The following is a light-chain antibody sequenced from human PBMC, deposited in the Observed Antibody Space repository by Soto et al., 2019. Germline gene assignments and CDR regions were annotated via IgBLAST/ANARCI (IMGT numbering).Light chain of an antibody. V-gene: IGLV4-69*01. CDR1: SGHSSYA. Sequence: QSVLTQSPSASASLGASVKLTCTLSSGHSSYAIAWHQQQPEKGPRYLMKLNSDGSHSKGDGIPDRFSGSSSGAERYLTISSLQSEDEAEYYCQTWGTGRVFGGGTKLTVL. CDR3: QTWGTGRV. CDR2: LNSDGSH. J-gene: IGLJ2*01.